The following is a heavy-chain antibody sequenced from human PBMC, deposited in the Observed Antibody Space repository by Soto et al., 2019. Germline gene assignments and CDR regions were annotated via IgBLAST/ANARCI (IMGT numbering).Heavy chain of an antibody. Sequence: SVKVSCKASGGTFSSYAISWVRQAPGQGLEWMGGIIPIFGTANYAQKFQGRVTITADESTSTAYMELSSLRSEDTAVYYCARDGVYYDSSGYDYWGQGTLVTVSS. J-gene: IGHJ4*02. CDR3: ARDGVYYDSSGYDY. V-gene: IGHV1-69*13. D-gene: IGHD3-22*01. CDR2: IIPIFGTA. CDR1: GGTFSSYA.